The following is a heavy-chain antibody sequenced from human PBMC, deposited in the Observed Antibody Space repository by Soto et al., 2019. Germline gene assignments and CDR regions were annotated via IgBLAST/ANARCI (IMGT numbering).Heavy chain of an antibody. CDR1: GFSFRSDW. CDR2: TNQDGSEK. J-gene: IGHJ4*02. CDR3: SGGVGDAI. V-gene: IGHV3-7*04. Sequence: EDQLVESGGGLVQPGGSLRLTCAVSGFSFRSDWMNWVRQAPGKGLEWVAHTNQDGSEKYYLESVKGRFTIFRDNAKNSLYLQMNSLIAEDTAVYYCSGGVGDAIWGQGTLVTVSS. D-gene: IGHD1-26*01.